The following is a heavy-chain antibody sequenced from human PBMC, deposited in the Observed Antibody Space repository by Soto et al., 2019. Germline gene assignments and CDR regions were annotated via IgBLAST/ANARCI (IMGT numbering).Heavy chain of an antibody. J-gene: IGHJ4*02. CDR1: GFTFSNYA. D-gene: IGHD3-22*01. V-gene: IGHV3-30-3*01. Sequence: QAQLVESGGGVVQPGRSLRVSCAASGFTFSNYAMHWVRQAPGKGLEWVAVVSYDGSKQFYADSVEGRFTISRDSSKSTLYLHMDNLRDEDTAVYYCARDRVYYYDNSGYYNFDYWGQGTLVTVSS. CDR2: VSYDGSKQ. CDR3: ARDRVYYYDNSGYYNFDY.